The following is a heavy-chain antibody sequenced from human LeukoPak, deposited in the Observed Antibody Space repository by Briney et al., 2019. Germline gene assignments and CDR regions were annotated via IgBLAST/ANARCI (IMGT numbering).Heavy chain of an antibody. J-gene: IGHJ5*02. CDR2: IYYSGST. CDR1: GGSISSGDYY. V-gene: IGHV4-39*01. Sequence: PSETLSLTCTVSGGSISSGDYYWSWIRQPPGKGLGWIGSIYYSGSTYYNPSLKSRVTISVDTSKNQFSLKLSSVTAADTAVYYCARQPRDCSSTSCYGDWFDPWGQGTLVTVSS. CDR3: ARQPRDCSSTSCYGDWFDP. D-gene: IGHD2-2*01.